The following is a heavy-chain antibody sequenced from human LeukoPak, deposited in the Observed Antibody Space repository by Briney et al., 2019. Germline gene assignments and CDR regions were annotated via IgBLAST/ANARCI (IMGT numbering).Heavy chain of an antibody. V-gene: IGHV4-39*01. J-gene: IGHJ4*02. CDR1: GGSISSSDYY. Sequence: PWETLSLTCTVSGGSISSSDYYWGWIPQPPGKGLEWIGSIYYSESTYDNPSLKGRVTMSVDTSKNQFSLRLRSVTAADTAVYYCARARDGYNYFEYWGQGTLVTVSS. D-gene: IGHD5-24*01. CDR2: IYYSEST. CDR3: ARARDGYNYFEY.